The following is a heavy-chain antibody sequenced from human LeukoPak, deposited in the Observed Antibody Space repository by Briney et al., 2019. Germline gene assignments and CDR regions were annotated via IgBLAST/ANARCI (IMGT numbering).Heavy chain of an antibody. CDR1: GYTFTHYY. D-gene: IGHD4-17*01. CDR3: AKNGDYGYAMDV. Sequence: ALVKVSCKASGYTFTHYYMHWVRQAPGQGLEWVGSFNPYSGASKYAQKLQGRVTMTGDTSISTAYLQLGRVIGDDTAVYYCAKNGDYGYAMDVWGQGTTVTVSS. V-gene: IGHV1-2*02. J-gene: IGHJ6*02. CDR2: FNPYSGAS.